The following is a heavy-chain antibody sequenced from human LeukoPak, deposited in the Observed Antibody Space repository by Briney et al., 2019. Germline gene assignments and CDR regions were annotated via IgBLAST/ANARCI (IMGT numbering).Heavy chain of an antibody. V-gene: IGHV1-18*01. CDR1: SYILTSYG. CDR2: ISAYNGNT. Sequence: GASVKVSCTASSYILTSYGISWVRQAPGQGLEWMGWISAYNGNTHYAQKVQGRVTMTRDTSISTAYMELSRLRSDDTAVYYCARVRMVRGVIITLRKHDAFDIWGQGTMVTVSS. J-gene: IGHJ3*02. D-gene: IGHD3-10*01. CDR3: ARVRMVRGVIITLRKHDAFDI.